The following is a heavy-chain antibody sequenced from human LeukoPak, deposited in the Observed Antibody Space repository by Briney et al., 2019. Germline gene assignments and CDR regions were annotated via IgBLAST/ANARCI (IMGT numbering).Heavy chain of an antibody. V-gene: IGHV1-8*01. Sequence: GASVKVSCKASGYTFTSYDINWVRQATGQGLEWMGWMNPNSGNTGYAQKFQGRVTMTRDTSISTAYMELSRLRSDDTAVYYCARRGGYYTAYDYWGQGTLVTVSS. D-gene: IGHD3-22*01. CDR1: GYTFTSYD. CDR2: MNPNSGNT. J-gene: IGHJ4*02. CDR3: ARRGGYYTAYDY.